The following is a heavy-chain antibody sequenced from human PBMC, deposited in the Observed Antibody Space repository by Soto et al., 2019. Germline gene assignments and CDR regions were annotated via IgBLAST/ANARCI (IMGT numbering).Heavy chain of an antibody. Sequence: EVQLSESGGGLVQPGGSLRLSCAVSGFSFAGYAMSWVRQAPGKGLEWVSGISGGGASTYYAGSVKGRFTISRDNSGYTVYLQMNSLIADDTAVYYCAKGQGFSAYYYGMDVWGQGTAVTVSS. V-gene: IGHV3-23*01. CDR2: ISGGGAST. J-gene: IGHJ6*02. D-gene: IGHD6-19*01. CDR1: GFSFAGYA. CDR3: AKGQGFSAYYYGMDV.